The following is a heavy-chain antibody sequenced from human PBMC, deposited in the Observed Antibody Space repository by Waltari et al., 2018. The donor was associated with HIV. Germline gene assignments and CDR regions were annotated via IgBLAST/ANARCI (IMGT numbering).Heavy chain of an antibody. Sequence: EVQLVESGGGLVKPGGALGISCAASGFTFSKAWMSWVRQAPGKGLEWVGRIKSKTDGGTTDYAAPVKGRFTISRDDSKNTLYLQMNSLKTEDTAVYYCTTDRYGDYVEGYWGQGTLVTVSS. CDR2: IKSKTDGGTT. V-gene: IGHV3-15*01. CDR3: TTDRYGDYVEGY. J-gene: IGHJ4*02. D-gene: IGHD4-17*01. CDR1: GFTFSKAW.